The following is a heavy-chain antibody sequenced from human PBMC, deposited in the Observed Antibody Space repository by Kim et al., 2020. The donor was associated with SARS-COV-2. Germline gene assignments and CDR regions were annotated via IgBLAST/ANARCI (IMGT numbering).Heavy chain of an antibody. Sequence: YAASVRVRFTISKDDSKAIAYLQMNSLKTEDTAVYYCTRGDLWFGEAPFGFWGQGTLVTVSS. D-gene: IGHD3-10*01. V-gene: IGHV3-49*02. J-gene: IGHJ4*02. CDR3: TRGDLWFGEAPFGF.